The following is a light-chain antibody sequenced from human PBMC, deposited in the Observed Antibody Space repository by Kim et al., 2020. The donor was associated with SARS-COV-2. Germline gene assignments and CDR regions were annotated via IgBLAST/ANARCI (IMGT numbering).Light chain of an antibody. CDR1: SLRRSY. Sequence: ALGQTVRITCQGDSLRRSYATWYQQKPGQAPILVVYGKNNRPSGIPDRFSGSTSGNTASLTIAGAQAEDEADYYCNSRDISNDHKIFGTGTKVTVL. CDR2: GKN. CDR3: NSRDISNDHKI. V-gene: IGLV3-19*01. J-gene: IGLJ1*01.